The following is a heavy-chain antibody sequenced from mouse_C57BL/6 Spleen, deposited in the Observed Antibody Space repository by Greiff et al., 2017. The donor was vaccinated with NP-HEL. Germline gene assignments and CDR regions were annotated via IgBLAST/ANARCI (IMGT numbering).Heavy chain of an antibody. J-gene: IGHJ2*01. CDR2: IYPGDGDT. D-gene: IGHD3-1*01. CDR1: GYAFSSSW. CDR3: ARSGWDGFGC. V-gene: IGHV1-82*01. Sequence: QVQLQQSGPELVKPGASVKISCKASGYAFSSSWMNWVKQRPGKGLEWIGRIYPGDGDTNYNGKFKGKATLTADKSSSTAYMQLSSLTSEDSAVYFCARSGWDGFGCWGQGTTLTVSS.